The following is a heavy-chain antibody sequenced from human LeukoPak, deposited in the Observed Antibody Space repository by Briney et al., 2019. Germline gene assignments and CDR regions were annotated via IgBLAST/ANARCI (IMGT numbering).Heavy chain of an antibody. CDR1: GFTLSNYW. Sequence: GGSLRLSCAASGFTLSNYWMNWVRQAPGKGLEWVANMKHDGTEKSYVDSVKGRFTISRDDAKNSLYLQMNSLRVEDTAVYYCARGRGWYFDLWGRGTLVTVSS. J-gene: IGHJ2*01. CDR3: ARGRGWYFDL. V-gene: IGHV3-7*02. CDR2: MKHDGTEK. D-gene: IGHD3-10*01.